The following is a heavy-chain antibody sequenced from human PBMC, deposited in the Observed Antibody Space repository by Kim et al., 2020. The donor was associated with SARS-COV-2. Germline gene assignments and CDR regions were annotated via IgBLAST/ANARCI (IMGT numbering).Heavy chain of an antibody. D-gene: IGHD3-10*01. Sequence: ASVKVSCKASGYTFTSYDINWVRQATGQGLEWMGWMNPNSGNTGYAQKFQGRVTMTRNTSISTAYMELSSLRSEDTAVYYCARINTMVRGVTFYGMDVWGQGTTVTVSS. CDR1: GYTFTSYD. CDR3: ARINTMVRGVTFYGMDV. J-gene: IGHJ6*02. V-gene: IGHV1-8*01. CDR2: MNPNSGNT.